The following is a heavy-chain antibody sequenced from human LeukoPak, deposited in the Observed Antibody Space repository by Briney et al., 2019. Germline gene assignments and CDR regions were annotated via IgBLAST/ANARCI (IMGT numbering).Heavy chain of an antibody. V-gene: IGHV4-30-4*01. D-gene: IGHD2-15*01. CDR3: ARDGLGGYFDL. J-gene: IGHJ2*01. CDR2: IYYSGST. Sequence: TTETLSLTCTVSGGSISSGDYYWSWIRQPPGEGLEWIGYIYYSGSTYYNPSLKSRVTISVDTSKNQFSLKLSSATAADTAVYYCARDGLGGYFDLWGRGTLVTVSS. CDR1: GGSISSGDYY.